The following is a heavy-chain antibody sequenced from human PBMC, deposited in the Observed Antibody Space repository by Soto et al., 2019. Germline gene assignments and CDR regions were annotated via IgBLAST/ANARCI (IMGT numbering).Heavy chain of an antibody. D-gene: IGHD5-12*01. Sequence: PGESLKISCKGSGYNFTSYWINWVRQMPGKGLEWMGRIDPGDSYTNYSPSLQGHVSLSVDKSITTAYLQWSSLKASDTAMYFCARAGKIRGNTGYALYWGQGTLVTVSS. V-gene: IGHV5-10-1*01. CDR2: IDPGDSYT. J-gene: IGHJ4*02. CDR3: ARAGKIRGNTGYALY. CDR1: GYNFTSYW.